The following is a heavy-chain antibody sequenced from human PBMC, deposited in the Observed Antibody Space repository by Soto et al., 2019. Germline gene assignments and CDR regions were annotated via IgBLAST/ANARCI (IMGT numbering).Heavy chain of an antibody. CDR2: IYWDDDK. CDR1: GFSLSTSGVG. Sequence: SGPTLVKPTQTLTLTCTFSGFSLSTSGVGVGRIRQPPGKVLEWLALIYWDDDKRYSPALKSRLTITKDTSKNQVVLRMTNMDPVDTATYFCAKSRDAYIQFDYWGQGTPVTVSS. J-gene: IGHJ4*02. D-gene: IGHD2-2*01. V-gene: IGHV2-5*02. CDR3: AKSRDAYIQFDY.